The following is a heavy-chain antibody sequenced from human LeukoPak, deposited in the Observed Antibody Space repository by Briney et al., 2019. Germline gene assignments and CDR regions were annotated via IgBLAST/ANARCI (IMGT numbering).Heavy chain of an antibody. CDR2: INHSGST. Sequence: SETLSLTCAVYGGSFSGYYWSWIRQPPGKGLEWIGGINHSGSTHYYPSLKSRVTISVDTSKNQFSLKLSSVAAADTAVYYCARVEYCSSTSCYTWFDPWGQGTLVTVSS. D-gene: IGHD2-2*02. CDR1: GGSFSGYY. J-gene: IGHJ5*02. CDR3: ARVEYCSSTSCYTWFDP. V-gene: IGHV4-34*01.